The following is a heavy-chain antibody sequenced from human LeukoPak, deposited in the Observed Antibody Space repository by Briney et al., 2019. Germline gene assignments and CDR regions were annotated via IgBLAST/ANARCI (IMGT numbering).Heavy chain of an antibody. CDR3: ARDGEDFWSGLAFFDY. Sequence: SDTLSLTCTLSGDSISTCYWSWIRQPPGKGREWIGYIYYSGTTNYCPSLKGRVTISVDTSKNQFSLKLSSVTAADTAVYYCARDGEDFWSGLAFFDYWGQGTLVTVSS. CDR1: GDSISTCY. D-gene: IGHD3-3*01. CDR2: IYYSGTT. V-gene: IGHV4-59*12. J-gene: IGHJ4*02.